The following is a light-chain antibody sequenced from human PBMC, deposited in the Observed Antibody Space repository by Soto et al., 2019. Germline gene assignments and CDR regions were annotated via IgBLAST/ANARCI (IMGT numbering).Light chain of an antibody. CDR3: CSYAGSYTGV. J-gene: IGLJ2*01. V-gene: IGLV2-11*01. CDR2: DVS. CDR1: SSDVGGYNY. Sequence: QSALTQPRSVSGSPGQSVTISCTGTSSDVGGYNYVSWYQQHPGKAPKLMIYDVSKRPSGVPDRFSGSKSGNTASLPISGLQAEDEAAYYCCSYAGSYTGVFGGGTKLTVL.